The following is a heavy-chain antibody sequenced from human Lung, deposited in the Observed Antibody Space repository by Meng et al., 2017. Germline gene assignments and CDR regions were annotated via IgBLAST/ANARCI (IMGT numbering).Heavy chain of an antibody. CDR1: GGAFSDSY. CDR3: ARGPTTMAHDFDY. V-gene: IGHV4-34*01. J-gene: IGHJ4*02. Sequence: QRGESGLLMPSAPPSLTSVVSGGAFSDSYCSCIRQPPGKGLEWIGEINHSGSTNYNPSLESRATISVDTSQNNLSLKLSSVTAADSAVYYCARGPTTMAHDFDYWGQGTLVTVSS. D-gene: IGHD4-11*01. CDR2: INHSGST.